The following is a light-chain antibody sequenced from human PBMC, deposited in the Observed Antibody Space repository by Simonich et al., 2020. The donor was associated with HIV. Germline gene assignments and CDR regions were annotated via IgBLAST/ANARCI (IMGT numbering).Light chain of an antibody. Sequence: EIVMTQSPATLSVSPGERATLSCRASPSVSSNLAWYQQKPGQAPRLLIYGASTGATGIPARFSGSGSGSEFTLTISSLQSEDFAVYYCQQYNNWPPLTFGGGTKVEMK. CDR2: GAS. CDR1: PSVSSN. J-gene: IGKJ4*01. CDR3: QQYNNWPPLT. V-gene: IGKV3-15*01.